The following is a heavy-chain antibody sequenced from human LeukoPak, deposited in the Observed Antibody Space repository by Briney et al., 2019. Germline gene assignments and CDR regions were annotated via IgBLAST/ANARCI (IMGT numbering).Heavy chain of an antibody. J-gene: IGHJ5*02. Sequence: GGSLRLSCAASGFTFSSYSMNWVRQAPGKGLEWVSSISSSSSYIFYADSVKGRFTISRDNAKNSLYLQMNSLRAEDTAVYYCARDLNWNYVPWGQGTLVPVSS. CDR1: GFTFSSYS. CDR3: ARDLNWNYVP. CDR2: ISSSSSYI. D-gene: IGHD1-7*01. V-gene: IGHV3-21*01.